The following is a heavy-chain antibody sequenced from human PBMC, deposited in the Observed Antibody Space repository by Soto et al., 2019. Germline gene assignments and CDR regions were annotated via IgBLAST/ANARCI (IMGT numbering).Heavy chain of an antibody. CDR1: GFSLSTSGVG. D-gene: IGHD2-2*01. CDR2: IYWDDDK. Sequence: QITLKESGPTLVKPTQTLTLTCTFSGFSLSTSGVGVGWIRQPPGKALEWLALIYWDDDKRYSPSLKSRLTITKDTSKTQVVLTMTNMDPVDTATYYCAHRGCSSTSCYEFDYWGQGTLVTVSS. J-gene: IGHJ4*02. V-gene: IGHV2-5*02. CDR3: AHRGCSSTSCYEFDY.